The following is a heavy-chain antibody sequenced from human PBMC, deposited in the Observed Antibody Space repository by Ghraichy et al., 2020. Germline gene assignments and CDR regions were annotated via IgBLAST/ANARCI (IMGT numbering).Heavy chain of an antibody. Sequence: ASVKVSCKASGYTFPGYYMHWVRQAPGQGLEWMGWIKPNSGGTNYAQKFQGRVTMTRDTSISAAYMELSRLRSDDTAVYYCATHDYYDILTGYLPFDIWGQGTMVTVSS. V-gene: IGHV1-2*02. D-gene: IGHD3-9*01. J-gene: IGHJ3*02. CDR1: GYTFPGYY. CDR2: IKPNSGGT. CDR3: ATHDYYDILTGYLPFDI.